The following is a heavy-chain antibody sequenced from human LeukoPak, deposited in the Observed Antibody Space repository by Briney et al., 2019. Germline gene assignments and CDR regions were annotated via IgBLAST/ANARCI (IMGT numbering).Heavy chain of an antibody. CDR2: ISYDGSNK. CDR3: AKPLSSYGSL. Sequence: PGGSLRLSCAASGFTFSSYAMHWVRQAPGKGLEWVAVISYDGSNKYYADSVKGRFTISRDNSKNTLYLQMNSLRAEDTAVYYCAKPLSSYGSLWGQGTLVTVSS. J-gene: IGHJ4*02. CDR1: GFTFSSYA. D-gene: IGHD5-18*01. V-gene: IGHV3-30-3*02.